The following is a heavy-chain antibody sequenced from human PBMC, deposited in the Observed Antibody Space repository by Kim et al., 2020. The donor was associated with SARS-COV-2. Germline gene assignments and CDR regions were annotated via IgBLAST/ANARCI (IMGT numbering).Heavy chain of an antibody. V-gene: IGHV4-31*03. J-gene: IGHJ4*02. CDR3: ARIGYDTRLY. CDR1: GVSISGAYY. Sequence: SETLSLTCTVSGVSISGAYYWTWFRQYPGKGLGWIGYIYHNGNTYSHPSLKSRVTMSVDTSKLQFSLNLSSVTAADTAVYYCARIGYDTRLYWGQGILVTVSS. D-gene: IGHD3-22*01. CDR2: IYHNGNT.